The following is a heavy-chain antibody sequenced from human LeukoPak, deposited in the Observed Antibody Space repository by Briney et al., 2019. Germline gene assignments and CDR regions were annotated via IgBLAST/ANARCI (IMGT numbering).Heavy chain of an antibody. CDR1: GSSVTSGYY. D-gene: IGHD6-13*01. J-gene: IGHJ4*02. CDR3: ARDGIAAAGTPFDY. CDR2: IYHSGRT. Sequence: TSSETLSLTCTVSGSSVTSGYYWGCIRQPPGKGLEWIGSIYHSGRTYYNPSLKNRVTMSVDTSKNQFSLKLSSVTAADTAVYYCARDGIAAAGTPFDYWGQGTLVTVSS. V-gene: IGHV4-38-2*02.